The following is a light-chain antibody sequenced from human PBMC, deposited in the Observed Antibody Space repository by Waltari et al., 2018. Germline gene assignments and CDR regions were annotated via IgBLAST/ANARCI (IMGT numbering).Light chain of an antibody. Sequence: DIQMTQSPSSLSASVGDKFTITCRASHSISTWLAWFQLKPGKAPKLLIYKASNLESGVPSRFSGSGSGTEFTLTISSLLPEDFATYYCQQYNSDSHSFGQGTRLEIK. J-gene: IGKJ2*01. CDR2: KAS. V-gene: IGKV1-5*03. CDR3: QQYNSDSHS. CDR1: HSISTW.